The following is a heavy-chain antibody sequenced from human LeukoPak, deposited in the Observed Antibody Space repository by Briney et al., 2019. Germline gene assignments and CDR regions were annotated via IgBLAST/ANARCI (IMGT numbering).Heavy chain of an antibody. D-gene: IGHD3-16*01. CDR2: ISWNSGSI. CDR3: ARGEWYFDH. J-gene: IGHJ4*02. CDR1: GFTFDDYA. V-gene: IGHV3-9*01. Sequence: PGRSLRLPCAASGFTFDDYAMHWVRQAPGKGLEWVSGISWNSGSIGYADSVKGRFTISRDNAKNSLYLQMNSLRAEDTALYYCARGEWYFDHWGQGTLVTVSP.